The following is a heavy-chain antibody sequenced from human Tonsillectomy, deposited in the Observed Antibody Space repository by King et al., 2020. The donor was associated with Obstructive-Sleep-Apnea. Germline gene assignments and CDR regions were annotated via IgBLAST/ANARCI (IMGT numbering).Heavy chain of an antibody. CDR2: ISDDGSKK. Sequence: VQLVESGGGVVQPGRSLRLSCAASGFIFSSYGMHWVRQAPGKGLEWVAVISDDGSKKYYADSVNGRFTISRDNSKSTLYLQMNSLRVEDTAEYYCAKDLSRVTALDGMAVWGQGTTVTVSS. J-gene: IGHJ6*02. V-gene: IGHV3-30*18. CDR3: AKDLSRVTALDGMAV. D-gene: IGHD6-13*01. CDR1: GFIFSSYG.